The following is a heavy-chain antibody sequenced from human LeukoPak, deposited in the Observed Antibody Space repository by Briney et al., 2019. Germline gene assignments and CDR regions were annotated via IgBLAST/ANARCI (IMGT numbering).Heavy chain of an antibody. V-gene: IGHV3-48*04. J-gene: IGHJ4*02. D-gene: IGHD3-22*01. Sequence: GGSLRLSCAASGFTFSSYSMNWVRQAPGKGLEWVSYISSSGSTIYYADSVKGRFTISRDNAKNTLYLQMNSLRAEDTAVYYCAKSGGYYYDSSGYWFDYWGQGTLVTVSS. CDR3: AKSGGYYYDSSGYWFDY. CDR1: GFTFSSYS. CDR2: ISSSGSTI.